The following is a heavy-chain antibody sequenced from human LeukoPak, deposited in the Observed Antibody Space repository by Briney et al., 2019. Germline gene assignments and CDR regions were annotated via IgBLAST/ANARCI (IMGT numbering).Heavy chain of an antibody. D-gene: IGHD3-10*01. CDR2: ISGSGGST. CDR1: GFTFSSYA. CDR3: AKGVYGSGSYYKGQYYFDY. J-gene: IGHJ4*02. V-gene: IGHV3-23*01. Sequence: GGSLRLSCAASGFTFSSYAMSWVRQAPGKGLEWVSAISGSGGSTYYADSVKGRFTISRDNSKNTLYLQMNSLRAEDTAVYYCAKGVYGSGSYYKGQYYFDYWGQGTLVTVSS.